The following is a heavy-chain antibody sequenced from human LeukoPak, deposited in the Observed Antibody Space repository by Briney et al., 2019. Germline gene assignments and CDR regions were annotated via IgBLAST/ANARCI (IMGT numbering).Heavy chain of an antibody. Sequence: ASVKVSCKAPGYTFTSYGISWVRQAPGQGLEWMGWISAYNGNTNYAQKLQGRVTMTTDTSTSTAYMELRSLRSDDTAVYYCARVSAQNYDYVWGSYRPLPFDYWGQGTLVTVSS. D-gene: IGHD3-16*02. J-gene: IGHJ4*02. CDR2: ISAYNGNT. V-gene: IGHV1-18*01. CDR1: GYTFTSYG. CDR3: ARVSAQNYDYVWGSYRPLPFDY.